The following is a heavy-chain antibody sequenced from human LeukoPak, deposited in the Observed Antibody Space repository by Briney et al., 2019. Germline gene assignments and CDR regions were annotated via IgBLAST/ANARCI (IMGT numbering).Heavy chain of an antibody. J-gene: IGHJ5*02. V-gene: IGHV3-21*01. CDR1: GFTFSSYS. CDR2: ISSSSSYI. CDR3: ARSDYDFWSGYYSSSDWFDP. D-gene: IGHD3-3*01. Sequence: GGSLRLSCAASGFTFSSYSMNWVRQAPGKGLEWVSSISSSSSYIYYADSVKGRFTISRDNAKNSLYLQMNSLRTEDTAVYYCARSDYDFWSGYYSSSDWFDPWGQGTLVTVSS.